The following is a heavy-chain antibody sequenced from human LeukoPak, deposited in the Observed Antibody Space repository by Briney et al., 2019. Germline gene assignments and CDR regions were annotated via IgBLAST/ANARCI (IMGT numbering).Heavy chain of an antibody. D-gene: IGHD5-12*01. CDR2: ISGSGGST. CDR1: GFTFSSYA. J-gene: IGHJ5*02. Sequence: GGSLRLSCAASGFTFSSYAISWVRQAPGKGLEWVSAISGSGGSTYYADSVKGRFTISRDNSKNTLYLQMNSLRAEDTAVYYCAKDFGGYVMNWFDPWGQGTLVTVSS. CDR3: AKDFGGYVMNWFDP. V-gene: IGHV3-23*01.